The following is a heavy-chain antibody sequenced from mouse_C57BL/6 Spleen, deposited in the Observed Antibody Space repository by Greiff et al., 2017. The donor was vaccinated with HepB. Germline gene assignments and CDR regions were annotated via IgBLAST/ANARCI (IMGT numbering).Heavy chain of an antibody. CDR3: TTNYGFAY. D-gene: IGHD1-1*02. Sequence: EVQLQQSGAELVRPGASVKLSCTASGFNIKDDYMHWVKRRPEQGLEWIGWIDPENGDTEYASKFQGKATITADTSSNTAYLQLSSLTSEDTAVYYCTTNYGFAYWGQGTLVTVSA. V-gene: IGHV14-4*01. J-gene: IGHJ3*01. CDR1: GFNIKDDY. CDR2: IDPENGDT.